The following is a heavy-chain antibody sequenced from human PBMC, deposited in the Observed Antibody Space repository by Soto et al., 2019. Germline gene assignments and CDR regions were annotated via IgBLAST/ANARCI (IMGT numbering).Heavy chain of an antibody. V-gene: IGHV3-30*18. J-gene: IGHJ6*02. CDR3: AKEEAYYYGMDV. Sequence: QVQLVESGEGVVQPGRSLRLSCAASGFTFSSYGMHWVRQAPGKGLEWVAVISYDGSNKYYADSVKGRFTISRDNSKNTLYLQMNSLRAEDTAVYYCAKEEAYYYGMDVWGQGTTVTVSS. CDR2: ISYDGSNK. CDR1: GFTFSSYG.